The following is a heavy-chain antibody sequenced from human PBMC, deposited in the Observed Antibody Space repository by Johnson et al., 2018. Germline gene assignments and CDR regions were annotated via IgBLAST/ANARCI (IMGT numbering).Heavy chain of an antibody. D-gene: IGHD3-10*01. J-gene: IGHJ6*02. CDR3: PRLEAIWGVIAGLDV. CDR2: IRSPGYGGTT. Sequence: VQLVQSGGGLVKPGRSLRLSCTTSGFTFSDYAMTWFRQAPGKGLEWIGFIRSPGYGGTTEYAASLGGRFTISRDDPKSIAHLQMNSLKIEDTAVYYCPRLEAIWGVIAGLDVWGQGTTVTVS. V-gene: IGHV3-49*05. CDR1: GFTFSDYA.